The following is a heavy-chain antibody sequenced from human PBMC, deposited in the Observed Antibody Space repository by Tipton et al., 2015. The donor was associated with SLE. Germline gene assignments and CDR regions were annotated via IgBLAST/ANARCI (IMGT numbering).Heavy chain of an antibody. CDR1: AYSISSGYY. J-gene: IGHJ4*02. Sequence: TLSLTCTVSAYSISSGYYWAWIRQPPGKGLEWIGSIYQSGSTYYTPSLKSRVTMSVDTTKNQFSLKLSSVTAADTAVYYCATGSANYDFWSGYNFWGQGTLVTVSS. V-gene: IGHV4-38-2*02. CDR3: ATGSANYDFWSGYNF. D-gene: IGHD3-3*01. CDR2: IYQSGST.